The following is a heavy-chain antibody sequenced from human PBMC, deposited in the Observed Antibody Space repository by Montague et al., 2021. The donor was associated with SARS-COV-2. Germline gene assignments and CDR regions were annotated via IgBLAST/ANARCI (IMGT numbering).Heavy chain of an antibody. V-gene: IGHV4-38-2*02. D-gene: IGHD4-11*01. CDR3: SSQVAYLDYFDP. CDR2: IHHSGNT. J-gene: IGHJ5*02. CDR1: GRSISTDHY. Sequence: SETLSLTCTVSGRSISTDHYWGWIRQPPGKGLEWIGSIHHSGNTYYNPSLKSRLTISIDTSKNQFSLKLPSLTAADTAVYYCSSQVAYLDYFDPWGQGTLVTVSS.